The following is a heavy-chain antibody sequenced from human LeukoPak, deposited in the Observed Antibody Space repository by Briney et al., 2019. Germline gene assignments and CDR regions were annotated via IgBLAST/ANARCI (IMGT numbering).Heavy chain of an antibody. D-gene: IGHD3-10*01. CDR2: IYYSGST. V-gene: IGHV4-39*07. Sequence: SETLSLTCTVSGGSISSSTYYWGWIRQPPGKGLEWIGSIYYSGSTYYNPSLKSRVTISVDTSKNQFSLKLSSVTAADTAVYYCARARTYGSGSPDGGPPPLALDYWGQGTLVTVSS. CDR1: GGSISSSTYY. CDR3: ARARTYGSGSPDGGPPPLALDY. J-gene: IGHJ4*02.